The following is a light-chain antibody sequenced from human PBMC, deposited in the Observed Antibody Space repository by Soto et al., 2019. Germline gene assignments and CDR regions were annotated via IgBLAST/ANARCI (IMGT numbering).Light chain of an antibody. Sequence: DTQMTHSPSSLSASVGYRVTITCRASQSITRFLNWYQQKPGKAPKLLIYAASSLESGVPSRFSGSGSGTDFTLTISSLQPEDFATYYCQQNHSPPPITFGQGTRLEIK. CDR2: AAS. CDR1: QSITRF. V-gene: IGKV1-39*01. J-gene: IGKJ5*01. CDR3: QQNHSPPPIT.